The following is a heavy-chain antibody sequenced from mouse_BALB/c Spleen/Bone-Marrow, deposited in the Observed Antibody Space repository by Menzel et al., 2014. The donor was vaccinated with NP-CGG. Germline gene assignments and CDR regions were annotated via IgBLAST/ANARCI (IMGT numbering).Heavy chain of an antibody. Sequence: QVHVKQSGPGLVAPSQSLSITCTVPGFSLTVYGVNWVRQPPGKGLEWLGMIWGDGITDYNSAFKSRLSISKDDSKSQVFLKMNSLQTDDTAKYYCAREGNYFDYWGQGTTLTVSS. J-gene: IGHJ2*01. CDR3: AREGNYFDY. CDR1: GFSLTVYG. V-gene: IGHV2-6-7*01. CDR2: IWGDGIT.